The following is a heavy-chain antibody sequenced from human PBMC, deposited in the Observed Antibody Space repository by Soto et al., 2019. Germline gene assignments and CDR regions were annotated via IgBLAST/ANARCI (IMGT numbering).Heavy chain of an antibody. Sequence: QVQLVQSGAEVRKPGASVKVSCKTSGYTFTNSGTTWVRQAPGQGLEWMGWISQYNGNTHYGQKFQGRVTMTTDTSTSTAYMEVRSLRSDDTAVYYCARDSNWDVDYWGQGTLGTVSS. CDR2: ISQYNGNT. CDR3: ARDSNWDVDY. D-gene: IGHD1-20*01. J-gene: IGHJ4*02. V-gene: IGHV1-18*01. CDR1: GYTFTNSG.